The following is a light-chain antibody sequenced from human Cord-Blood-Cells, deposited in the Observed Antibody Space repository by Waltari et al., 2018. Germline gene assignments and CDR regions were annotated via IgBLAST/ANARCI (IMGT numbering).Light chain of an antibody. CDR1: QSVSSSY. CDR2: GAS. Sequence: EIVLTESPGTLSLSSGERATLSCRASQSVSSSYLAWYQQKPGKAPRLLIDGASSRATGIPDRFSGSGTGTDFTLTISRLEPEDIAVYFCQQYGSSRTFGQGTKEEI. V-gene: IGKV3-20*01. J-gene: IGKJ1*01. CDR3: QQYGSSRT.